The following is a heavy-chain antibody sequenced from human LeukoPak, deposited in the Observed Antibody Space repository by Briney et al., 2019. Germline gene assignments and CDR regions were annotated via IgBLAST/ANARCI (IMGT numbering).Heavy chain of an antibody. D-gene: IGHD4-23*01. CDR3: AKDREVYGGSFEY. J-gene: IGHJ4*02. CDR1: GFTFSSYG. V-gene: IGHV3-30*18. CDR2: ISYDGSNK. Sequence: GGSLRLSCAASGFTFSSYGMHWVRQAPGKGLEWVAVISYDGSNKYYADSVKGRFTISRDNSKNTLYLQMNSLRAEDTAVYYCAKDREVYGGSFEYWGQGTLVTVSS.